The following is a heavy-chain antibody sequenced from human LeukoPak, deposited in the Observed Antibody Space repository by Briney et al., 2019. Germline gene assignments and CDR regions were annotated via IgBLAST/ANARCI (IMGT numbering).Heavy chain of an antibody. CDR1: GGPISSYY. D-gene: IGHD1-26*01. Sequence: SETLSLTCTVSGGPISSYYWSWIRQAPGKGLEWIGNIDYNERTKYNPSLKSRATMSVDASKNRFSLNLSSVTAADTAIYYRARVRLYRWELLTVDYWGQGTLVTVSS. J-gene: IGHJ4*02. V-gene: IGHV4-59*01. CDR2: IDYNERT. CDR3: ARVRLYRWELLTVDY.